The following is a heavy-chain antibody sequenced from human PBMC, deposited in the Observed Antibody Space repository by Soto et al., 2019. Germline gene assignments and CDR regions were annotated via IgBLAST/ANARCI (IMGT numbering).Heavy chain of an antibody. J-gene: IGHJ4*02. D-gene: IGHD3-10*01. Sequence: GGSLRLSCAASGFTFSSYGMHWVRQAPGKGLEWVAVIWYDGSNKYYADSVKGRFTISRDNSKNTLYLQMNSLRAEDTAVYYCARDHEPVLGSWFGELFPHVALGYWGQGTLVTVSS. CDR3: ARDHEPVLGSWFGELFPHVALGY. CDR2: IWYDGSNK. V-gene: IGHV3-33*01. CDR1: GFTFSSYG.